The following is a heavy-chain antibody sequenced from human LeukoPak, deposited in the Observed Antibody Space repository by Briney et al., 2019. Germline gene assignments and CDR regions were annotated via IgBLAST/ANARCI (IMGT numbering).Heavy chain of an antibody. CDR3: ARGYYDSSGIDY. Sequence: GGSLRLSCAASGFTFSDYYMSWIRQAPGKGLEWVSYISNSGNTIYYADSVKGRFTISRDNAKKSLYLQMNSLRAEDTAVYYCARGYYDSSGIDYWGQGTLVTVSS. CDR2: ISNSGNTI. V-gene: IGHV3-11*04. J-gene: IGHJ4*02. CDR1: GFTFSDYY. D-gene: IGHD3-22*01.